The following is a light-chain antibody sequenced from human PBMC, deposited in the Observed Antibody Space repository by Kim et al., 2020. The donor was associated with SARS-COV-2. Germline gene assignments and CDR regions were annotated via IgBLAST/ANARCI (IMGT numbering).Light chain of an antibody. CDR1: QSVGSD. CDR3: QQYDDWPPLT. Sequence: EIVMTQSPVTLSVSPGERVTLSCRASQSVGSDVAWYQQRPGQAPRLLIYAASTRATGIPARFSGSGSGTEFTLTISRLQSEDFGVYYCQQYDDWPPLTFGGGTKVDIK. J-gene: IGKJ4*01. V-gene: IGKV3-15*01. CDR2: AAS.